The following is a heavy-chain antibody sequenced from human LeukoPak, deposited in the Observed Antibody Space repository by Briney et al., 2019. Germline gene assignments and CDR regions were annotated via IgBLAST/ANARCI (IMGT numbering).Heavy chain of an antibody. CDR3: AKDGYGNYTDAFDI. J-gene: IGHJ3*02. Sequence: GGSLRLSCAASGFTFSSYAMSWVRQAPGKGLEWVSTISGSGGSTYYADSVKGRFTISRDHSKNTLCLQMNSLRAEDTAVYYCAKDGYGNYTDAFDIWGQGTMVTVSA. D-gene: IGHD1-7*01. CDR1: GFTFSSYA. V-gene: IGHV3-23*01. CDR2: ISGSGGST.